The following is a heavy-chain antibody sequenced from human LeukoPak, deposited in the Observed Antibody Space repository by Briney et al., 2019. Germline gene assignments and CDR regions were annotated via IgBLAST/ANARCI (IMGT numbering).Heavy chain of an antibody. Sequence: ASVKVSCKASGYTFTGYYMHWVRQAPGQGLEWMGRINPNSGGTNYAQKFQGRVTMTRDTSISTAYMELSRLRSDDTAVYYCARGYSYDSSAPLDIWGQGTMVTVSS. CDR2: INPNSGGT. V-gene: IGHV1-2*06. CDR3: ARGYSYDSSAPLDI. CDR1: GYTFTGYY. J-gene: IGHJ3*02. D-gene: IGHD3-22*01.